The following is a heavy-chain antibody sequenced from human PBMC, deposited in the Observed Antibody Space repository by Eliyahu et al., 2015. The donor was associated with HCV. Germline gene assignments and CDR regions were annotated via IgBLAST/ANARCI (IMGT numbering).Heavy chain of an antibody. J-gene: IGHJ1*01. CDR3: ARDSGSYGSPEYFQY. D-gene: IGHD1-26*01. CDR1: GYTFSSYG. CDR2: ISAYNGNT. V-gene: IGHV1-18*01. Sequence: QVQLVQSGSELKKPGASVXVSCKASGYTFSSYGISWVRQAPGLGLEWMGWISAYNGNTNYAQKLQGRVSMTTDTSTRAAYMELRSLRSDDTAVYYCARDSGSYGSPEYFQYWGQGTLVIVSS.